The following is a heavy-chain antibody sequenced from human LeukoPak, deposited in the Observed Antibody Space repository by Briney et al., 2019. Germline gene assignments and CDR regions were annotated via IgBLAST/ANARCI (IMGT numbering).Heavy chain of an antibody. Sequence: ASVKVSCEASGGTFSSYAISWVRQAPGQGLEWLGWISTYNADTKYAQKIQGRVTMTTDTSTRTAYMELRSLGSDDTAVYYCARGGDYDFWSGYTDMDVWGKGTTVTVSS. J-gene: IGHJ6*03. D-gene: IGHD3-3*01. CDR3: ARGGDYDFWSGYTDMDV. V-gene: IGHV1-18*01. CDR2: ISTYNADT. CDR1: GGTFSSYA.